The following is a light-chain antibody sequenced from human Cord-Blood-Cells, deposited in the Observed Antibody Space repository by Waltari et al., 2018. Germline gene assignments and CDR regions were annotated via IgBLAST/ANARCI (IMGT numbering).Light chain of an antibody. CDR1: SSDVGSYNL. V-gene: IGLV2-23*01. J-gene: IGLJ2*01. CDR2: EGS. CDR3: CSYAGSSTYVV. Sequence: QSALTQPASVSGSPGQSIPISCTGTSSDVGSYNLVSWYQQHPGKAPKLMIYEGSKRPAGVSNRFSGSKSGNTASLTSSGLQADDEADYYCCSYAGSSTYVVFGGGTKLTVL.